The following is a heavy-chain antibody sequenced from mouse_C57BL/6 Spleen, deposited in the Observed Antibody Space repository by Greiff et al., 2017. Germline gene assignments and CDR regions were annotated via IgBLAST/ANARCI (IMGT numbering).Heavy chain of an antibody. J-gene: IGHJ4*01. V-gene: IGHV1-7*01. D-gene: IGHD3-2*02. Sequence: VQLQESGAELAKPGASVKLSCKASGYTFTSYWMHWVHQRPGPGLEWIGYITPSSGYTKYNQKFKDKATLTADKSSSTACMQLSSLTYEDSAVYYCARQLMAYAMDYWGQGTSVTVSS. CDR1: GYTFTSYW. CDR2: ITPSSGYT. CDR3: ARQLMAYAMDY.